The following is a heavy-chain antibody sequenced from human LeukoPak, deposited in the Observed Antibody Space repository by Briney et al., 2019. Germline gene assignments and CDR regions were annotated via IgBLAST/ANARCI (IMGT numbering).Heavy chain of an antibody. CDR3: ARGYCSSTSCWGFDY. D-gene: IGHD2-2*01. J-gene: IGHJ4*02. V-gene: IGHV3-21*01. Sequence: GGSLTLSCAASGFTFSSYSMNWVRQAPGKGLEWVSSISSSSSYIYYADSVKGRFTISRDNAKNSLYLQMNSLRAEDTAVYYCARGYCSSTSCWGFDYWGQGTLVTVSS. CDR1: GFTFSSYS. CDR2: ISSSSSYI.